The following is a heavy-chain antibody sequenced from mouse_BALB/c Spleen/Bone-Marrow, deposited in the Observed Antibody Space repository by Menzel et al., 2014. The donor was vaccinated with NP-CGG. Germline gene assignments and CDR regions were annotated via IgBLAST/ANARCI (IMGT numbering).Heavy chain of an antibody. Sequence: QVTLKVCGPGILQPSQTLSLTCSFSGFSLSTSGMGVGWIRQPSGKGLEWLAHIWWDDDKRYNPALKSRLTISKDTSSNQVFLKIASVDTADTATYYCARRYYYGSGYAMDYWGQGTSVTVSS. D-gene: IGHD1-1*01. J-gene: IGHJ4*01. CDR3: ARRYYYGSGYAMDY. V-gene: IGHV8-8*01. CDR1: GFSLSTSGMG. CDR2: IWWDDDK.